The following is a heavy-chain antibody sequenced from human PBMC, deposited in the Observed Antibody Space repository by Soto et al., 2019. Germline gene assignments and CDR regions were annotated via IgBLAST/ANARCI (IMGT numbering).Heavy chain of an antibody. Sequence: ASVKVSCKVSGYTLTELSMHWVRQAPGKGLEWMGGFDPEDGETIYAQKFQGRVTMTEDTSTDTAYMELSSLRSEDTAVYYCATPLRYVASYYYGMDVWGQGTTVPVSS. J-gene: IGHJ6*02. CDR1: GYTLTELS. CDR3: ATPLRYVASYYYGMDV. CDR2: FDPEDGET. D-gene: IGHD3-9*01. V-gene: IGHV1-24*01.